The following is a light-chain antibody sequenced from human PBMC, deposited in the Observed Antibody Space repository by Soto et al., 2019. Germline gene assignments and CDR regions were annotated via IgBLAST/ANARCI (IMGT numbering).Light chain of an antibody. CDR2: GAS. V-gene: IGKV3-15*01. J-gene: IGKJ1*01. Sequence: EILMTQSPATLSVSPGERATLSCRASQSVSSNLAWYQQKPGQAPRLLIYGASTRATGIPARFSGSGSGTEFTLTVNSLQSEDFAVYYCQQYNNWPRTFGQGTKVDIK. CDR1: QSVSSN. CDR3: QQYNNWPRT.